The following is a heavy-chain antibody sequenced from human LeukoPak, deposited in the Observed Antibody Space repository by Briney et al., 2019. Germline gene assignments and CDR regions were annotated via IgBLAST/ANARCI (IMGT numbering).Heavy chain of an antibody. V-gene: IGHV4-30-4*01. CDR1: DGSISSGDYY. CDR3: ARDKLWNCSGGNCYLSRYYYYGMDV. J-gene: IGHJ6*04. CDR2: IYYSGST. D-gene: IGHD2-15*01. Sequence: SQTLSLTCTVSDGSISSGDYYWSWIRQPPGKGLEWIGYIYYSGSTSYNPSLKSRVTILVDTSKSQFSLKLSSVTAADTDVYYCARDKLWNCSGGNCYLSRYYYYGMDVWGKGTTVTVSS.